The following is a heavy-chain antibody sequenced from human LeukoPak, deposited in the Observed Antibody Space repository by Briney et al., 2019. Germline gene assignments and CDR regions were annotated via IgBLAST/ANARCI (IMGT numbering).Heavy chain of an antibody. CDR1: GFTVSSNY. Sequence: PGGSLRLSCAASGFTVSSNYMSWVRQAPGKGLEWVSVIYSGGSTYYADSVKGRFTISRDNSKNTLYLQMNSLRAEDTAVYYCARDPLPDYYGSGSSRGAFDIWGQGTMVTVSS. D-gene: IGHD3-10*01. J-gene: IGHJ3*02. V-gene: IGHV3-66*01. CDR2: IYSGGST. CDR3: ARDPLPDYYGSGSSRGAFDI.